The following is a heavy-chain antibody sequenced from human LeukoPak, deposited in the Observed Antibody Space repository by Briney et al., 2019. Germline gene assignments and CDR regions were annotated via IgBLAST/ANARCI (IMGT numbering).Heavy chain of an antibody. CDR2: ISPSGGST. J-gene: IGHJ4*02. CDR1: GYTFTSYY. V-gene: IGHV1-46*01. D-gene: IGHD3-10*01. CDR3: ARGFGVTMVRGVIVFFDY. Sequence: ASVKVSCKASGYTFTSYYMHWVRQAPGQGLEWMGIISPSGGSTSYAQKFQGRVTMTRDTSTSTVYMELSSLRSEDTAVYYCARGFGVTMVRGVIVFFDYWGQGTLVTVPS.